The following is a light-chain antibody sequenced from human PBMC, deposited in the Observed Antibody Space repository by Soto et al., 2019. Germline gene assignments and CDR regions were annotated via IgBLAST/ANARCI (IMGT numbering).Light chain of an antibody. V-gene: IGKV1-5*03. Sequence: DIQMTQSPSTLSASVGDRVTITCLASQSISSWLAWYQQKPGTAPKLLIYKASTLQSGVPSRFSGSGSGTEFPLTISSLQPDDSATYYCQQYNDNWTFGQGTKVEIK. CDR2: KAS. CDR3: QQYNDNWT. CDR1: QSISSW. J-gene: IGKJ1*01.